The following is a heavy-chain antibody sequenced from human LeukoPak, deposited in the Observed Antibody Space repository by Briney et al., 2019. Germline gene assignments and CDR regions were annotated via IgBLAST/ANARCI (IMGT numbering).Heavy chain of an antibody. J-gene: IGHJ4*02. CDR3: AKYSSWYKDYFDY. V-gene: IGHV3-23*01. CDR2: ISATGSTT. CDR1: GFTFSTYA. D-gene: IGHD6-13*01. Sequence: GGSLRLSCAASGFTFSTYAMTWVRQAPGKGLESVSLISATGSTTYYAESVRGRFTISRDNSKNTLYLQMNTLRVEDTAVYDCAKYSSWYKDYFDYWGQGTLVTVSS.